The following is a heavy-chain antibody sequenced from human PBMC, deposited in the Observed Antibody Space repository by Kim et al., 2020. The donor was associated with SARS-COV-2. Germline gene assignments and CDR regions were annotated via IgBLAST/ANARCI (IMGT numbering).Heavy chain of an antibody. V-gene: IGHV3-23*01. D-gene: IGHD5-18*01. CDR1: GFTFSTYA. J-gene: IGHJ4*02. CDR3: ATFQAGGNTAKDY. CDR2: ISSSGGST. Sequence: GGSLRLSCAASGFTFSTYAMSWVRQAPGKGLEWVSAISSSGGSTYYADSVKGRFTISRDNSKNTLYLQMSGLRAEDTAVYYCATFQAGGNTAKDYWGQGTLVTVSS.